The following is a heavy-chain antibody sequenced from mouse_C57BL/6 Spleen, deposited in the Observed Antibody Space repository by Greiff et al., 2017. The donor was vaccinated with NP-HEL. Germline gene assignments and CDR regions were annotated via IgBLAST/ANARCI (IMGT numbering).Heavy chain of an antibody. CDR2: IDPSDSYP. CDR3: ARGATDFDS. CDR1: GYTFTSYW. D-gene: IGHD3-1*01. Sequence: VQLQQSGAELVMPGASVKLSCKASGYTFTSYWMHWVKQRPGQGLEWIGEIDPSDSYPNYNQKFKGKSTLTVDKSSSTAYMQLSSLTSEDSAVYYCARGATDFDSWGQGTTLTVSS. V-gene: IGHV1-69*01. J-gene: IGHJ2*01.